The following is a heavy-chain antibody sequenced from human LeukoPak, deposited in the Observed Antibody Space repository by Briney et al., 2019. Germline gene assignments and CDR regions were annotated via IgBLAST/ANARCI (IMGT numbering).Heavy chain of an antibody. CDR1: GGTFSSYA. CDR2: IIPIFGTA. J-gene: IGHJ6*03. D-gene: IGHD3-10*01. CDR3: ARGGGLSPYGPALSYYYYYYMDV. Sequence: WASVKVSCKASGGTFSSYAISWVRQAPGQGLEWMGGIIPIFGTANYAQKFQGRVTITADKSTSTAYMELSSLRSEDTAVYYCARGGGLSPYGPALSYYYYYYMDVWGKGTTVTVSS. V-gene: IGHV1-69*06.